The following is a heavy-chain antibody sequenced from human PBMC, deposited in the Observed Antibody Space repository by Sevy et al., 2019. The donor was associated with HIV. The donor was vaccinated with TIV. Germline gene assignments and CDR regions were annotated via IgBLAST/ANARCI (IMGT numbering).Heavy chain of an antibody. CDR3: ARRGYSYGYRGYFQH. CDR2: ISSSGSTI. CDR1: AFTFSDYY. J-gene: IGHJ1*01. D-gene: IGHD5-18*01. Sequence: GESLRLSCAASAFTFSDYYMSWIRQAPGKGLEWVSYISSSGSTIYYADSVKGRFTISRDNAKNSLYLQMNSLRAEDTAFYYCARRGYSYGYRGYFQHWGQGTLVTVSS. V-gene: IGHV3-11*01.